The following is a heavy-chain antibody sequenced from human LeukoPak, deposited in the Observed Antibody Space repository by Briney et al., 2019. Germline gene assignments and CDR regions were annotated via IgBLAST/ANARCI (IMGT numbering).Heavy chain of an antibody. CDR3: ARGPDRAEAFDI. CDR1: GGSISGYY. D-gene: IGHD3-10*01. CDR2: IYYSGST. J-gene: IGHJ3*02. V-gene: IGHV4-59*01. Sequence: PSETLSLTCTVSGGSISGYYWSWIRQPPGKGLEWIGYIYYSGSTNYNPSLKSRVTISVDTSKNQFSLKLSSVTAADTAVYYCARGPDRAEAFDIWGQGTMVTVSS.